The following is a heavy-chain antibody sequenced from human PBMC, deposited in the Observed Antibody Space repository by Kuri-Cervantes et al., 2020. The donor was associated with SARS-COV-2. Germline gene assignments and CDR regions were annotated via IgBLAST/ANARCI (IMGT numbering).Heavy chain of an antibody. J-gene: IGHJ4*02. CDR2: ISWNSGSI. V-gene: IGHV3-9*01. D-gene: IGHD6-19*01. CDR3: AKDIRSSGWSIDY. CDR1: GFTFDDYA. Sequence: LSLTCAASGFTFDDYAMHWVRQAPGKGLEWVSGISWNSGSIGYADSVKGRFTISRDNAKNSLYLQMNSLRAEDTALYYCAKDIRSSGWSIDYWGQGALVTVSS.